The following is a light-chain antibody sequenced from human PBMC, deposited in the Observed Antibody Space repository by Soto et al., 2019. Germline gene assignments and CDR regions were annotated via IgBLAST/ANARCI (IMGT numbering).Light chain of an antibody. Sequence: DIQMTQSPSTLSASVGDRVTITCRASQSISSWLAWYQQKPGKAPKLLIYKASSLESGVPSRFSGSGSGTEYPLPLSSLQPDDFATYYRQQYNNYSTFGQGTKVELK. V-gene: IGKV1-5*03. CDR1: QSISSW. CDR3: QQYNNYST. CDR2: KAS. J-gene: IGKJ1*01.